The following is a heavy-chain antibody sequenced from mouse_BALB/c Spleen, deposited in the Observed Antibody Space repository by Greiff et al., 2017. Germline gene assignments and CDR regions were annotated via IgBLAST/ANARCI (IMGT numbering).Heavy chain of an antibody. Sequence: VMLVESGPGLVAPSQSLSITCTVSGFSLTGYAVNWVRQPPGKGLEWLGMLRGDGSTDYDSALKSRLSISKDNSKSQVFLRMNSLQTDDTARYYCAGDLCYEGYYGYAMDYWGQGTSVTVSA. J-gene: IGHJ4*01. V-gene: IGHV2-6-7*01. D-gene: IGHD2-3*01. CDR2: LRGDGST. CDR1: GFSLTGYA. CDR3: AGDLCYEGYYGYAMDY.